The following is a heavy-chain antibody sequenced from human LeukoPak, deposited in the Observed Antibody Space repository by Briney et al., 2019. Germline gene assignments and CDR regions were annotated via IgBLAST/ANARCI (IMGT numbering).Heavy chain of an antibody. V-gene: IGHV3-30*18. D-gene: IGHD3-10*01. Sequence: SGGSLRLSCAASGFTFSSYGMHWVRQAPGKGLEWVAVISYGGSNKYYTDSVKGRFTISRDNFKNTLYLQMNSLRAEDTAVYYCAKDRVEATYFDYWGQGTLVTVSS. CDR3: AKDRVEATYFDY. J-gene: IGHJ4*02. CDR1: GFTFSSYG. CDR2: ISYGGSNK.